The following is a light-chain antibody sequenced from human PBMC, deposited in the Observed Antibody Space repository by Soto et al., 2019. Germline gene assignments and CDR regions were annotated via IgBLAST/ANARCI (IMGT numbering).Light chain of an antibody. J-gene: IGKJ2*01. Sequence: DIQMTQSTSTLSASVGDRVTITCRASQSISSWLAWYKQKPGKAPKLLIYDASSLESGVPSRFSGSGSGTEFTLSISSLQPDDFATYYCQQYNSYSPSFGQGTKLEIK. CDR1: QSISSW. CDR2: DAS. V-gene: IGKV1-5*01. CDR3: QQYNSYSPS.